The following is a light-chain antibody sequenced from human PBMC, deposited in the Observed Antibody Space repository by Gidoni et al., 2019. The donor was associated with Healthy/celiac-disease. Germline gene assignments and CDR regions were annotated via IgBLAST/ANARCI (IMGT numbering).Light chain of an antibody. CDR3: QQYGSSPGT. J-gene: IGKJ1*01. Sequence: EIVLTQSPGTLSLSPGERATLSCRASQSVSSSYLAWYQQKPGSAPRLLIYGASSRATGIPDRFSGSGSGTDFTLTISRLEPEDFAVYYCQQYGSSPGTFGQGTKVEIK. CDR2: GAS. CDR1: QSVSSSY. V-gene: IGKV3-20*01.